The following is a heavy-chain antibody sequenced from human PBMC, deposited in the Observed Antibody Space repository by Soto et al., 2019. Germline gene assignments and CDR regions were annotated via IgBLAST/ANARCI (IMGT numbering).Heavy chain of an antibody. J-gene: IGHJ6*01. Sequence: PGESLRLSCAASGFTFSSYGMHWVRRAPGKGLEWVAVISYDGSNKYYADSVKGRFTISRDNSKNTLYLQMNSLRAEDTAVYYCXKDGGSGSYYFHYGMDVWGQGTTVTVSS. CDR2: ISYDGSNK. D-gene: IGHD3-10*01. CDR1: GFTFSSYG. V-gene: IGHV3-30*18. CDR3: XKDGGSGSYYFHYGMDV.